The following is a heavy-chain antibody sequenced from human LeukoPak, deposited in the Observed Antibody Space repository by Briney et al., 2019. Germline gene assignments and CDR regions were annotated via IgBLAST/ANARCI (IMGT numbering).Heavy chain of an antibody. D-gene: IGHD3-16*01. CDR3: ATAPTPGGNYYYYYYMDV. J-gene: IGHJ6*03. CDR1: GFTFSSYS. CDR2: ISGSTSTR. Sequence: GGSLRLSCAASGFTFSSYSMNWVRQAPGKGLEWVSYISGSTSTRYYADSVKGRFTISRDNAKNSLYLQMNSLRAEDTAVYYCATAPTPGGNYYYYYYMDVWGKGTTVTVSS. V-gene: IGHV3-48*01.